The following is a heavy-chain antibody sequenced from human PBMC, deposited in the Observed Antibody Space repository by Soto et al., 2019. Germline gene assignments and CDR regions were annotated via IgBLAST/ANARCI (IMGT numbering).Heavy chain of an antibody. Sequence: SETLSLTCTVSGGSISSYYWSWIRQPPGKGLEWIGYIYYSGSTNYNPSLKSRVTISVDTSKNQFSLKLGSVTAADTAVYYCARGGNYDFWSGYYIPFDYYYGMDVWGQGTTVTVSS. CDR2: IYYSGST. D-gene: IGHD3-3*01. CDR1: GGSISSYY. CDR3: ARGGNYDFWSGYYIPFDYYYGMDV. V-gene: IGHV4-59*01. J-gene: IGHJ6*02.